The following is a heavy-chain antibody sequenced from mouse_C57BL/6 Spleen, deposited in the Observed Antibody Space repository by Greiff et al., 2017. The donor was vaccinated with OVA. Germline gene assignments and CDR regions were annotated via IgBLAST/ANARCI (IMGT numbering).Heavy chain of an antibody. D-gene: IGHD3-2*02. J-gene: IGHJ4*01. CDR3: ARPRQLRLGYAMDY. V-gene: IGHV1-64*01. CDR2: IHPNSGST. Sequence: VQLQQPGAELVKPGASVKLSCKASGYTFTSYWMHWVKQRPGQGLEWIGMIHPNSGSTNYNEKFKSKATLTVDKSSSTAYMQLSSLTSEDSAVYYCARPRQLRLGYAMDYWGQGTSVTVSS. CDR1: GYTFTSYW.